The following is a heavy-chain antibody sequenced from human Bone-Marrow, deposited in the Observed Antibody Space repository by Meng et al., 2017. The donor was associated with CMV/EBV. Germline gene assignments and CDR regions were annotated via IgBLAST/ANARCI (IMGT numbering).Heavy chain of an antibody. V-gene: IGHV1-8*01. CDR3: ATSPVGNWDRYYYYYGMDV. CDR2: MNPNSGNT. J-gene: IGHJ6*02. Sequence: ASVKVSCKDSGYTFTRYDINWVRQATGQGLEWMGWMNPNSGNTGYAQKFQGRVTMTRNTSISTAYMELSSLRSEDTAVYYCATSPVGNWDRYYYYYGMDVWGQGTTVTVSS. D-gene: IGHD7-27*01. CDR1: GYTFTRYD.